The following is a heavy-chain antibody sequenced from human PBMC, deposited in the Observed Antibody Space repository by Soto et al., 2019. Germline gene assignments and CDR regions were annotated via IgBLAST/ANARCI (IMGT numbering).Heavy chain of an antibody. J-gene: IGHJ3*02. CDR3: ASGSYDAFDI. CDR1: GYIFVNYG. V-gene: IGHV1-18*01. CDR2: ISPYTGNT. Sequence: ASVKVSCKASGYIFVNYGIAWVRQAPRQGLEWMGWISPYTGNTHSASKVQGRLTMTTDTSTSTAYMDLGSLTSDDTAVYYCASGSYDAFDIWGQGTMVTVSS. D-gene: IGHD1-26*01.